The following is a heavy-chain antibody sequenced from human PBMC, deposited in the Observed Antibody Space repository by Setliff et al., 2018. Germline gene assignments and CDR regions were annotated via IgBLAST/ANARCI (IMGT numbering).Heavy chain of an antibody. Sequence: ASVKVSCKATGYTLSRHYMHWARQAPGQGLEWMGIINPGGGSASIVQKFQGRVTMTSDTSTSTVYMEVTGLTFEDTAVYYCARAGVAAADRKGLLDYWGQGTLVTVSS. V-gene: IGHV1-46*01. CDR1: GYTLSRHY. J-gene: IGHJ4*02. CDR3: ARAGVAAADRKGLLDY. D-gene: IGHD6-13*01. CDR2: INPGGGSA.